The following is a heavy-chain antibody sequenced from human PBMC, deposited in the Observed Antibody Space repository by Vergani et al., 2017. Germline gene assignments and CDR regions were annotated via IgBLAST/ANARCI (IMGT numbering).Heavy chain of an antibody. D-gene: IGHD1-26*01. V-gene: IGHV3-23*01. CDR2: LTGGGGST. CDR3: VKDAGSYENFFDS. Sequence: EVQLLESGGRLKQPGGSVRLSCAASGFTFRTYAMHWVRQAPGKGLEWVSALTGGGGSTYYADSFKGRFIISRDNSRATLYLQMNSLRPEDTATFYCVKDAGSYENFFDSWCQGTLVTVSS. J-gene: IGHJ4*02. CDR1: GFTFRTYA.